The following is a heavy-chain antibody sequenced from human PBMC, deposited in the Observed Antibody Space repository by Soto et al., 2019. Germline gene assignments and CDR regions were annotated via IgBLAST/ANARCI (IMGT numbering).Heavy chain of an antibody. D-gene: IGHD6-13*01. V-gene: IGHV3-9*01. J-gene: IGHJ6*02. Sequence: GWSLRLSCAASGFTFDDYAMHWVRQAPGKXLEWVSGISWNSGSIGYADSVKGRFTISRDNAENSLYLQMNSLRPEDTALYYCAKDLSSSWPRNGYSSYYGMDVWGQGTTVTVSS. CDR3: AKDLSSSWPRNGYSSYYGMDV. CDR2: ISWNSGSI. CDR1: GFTFDDYA.